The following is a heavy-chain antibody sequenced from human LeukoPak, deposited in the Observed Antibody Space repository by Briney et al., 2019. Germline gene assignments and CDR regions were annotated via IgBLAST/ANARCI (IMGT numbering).Heavy chain of an antibody. Sequence: GRSLRLSCAASGFTFDDYTMHWVRQAPGKGLEWVSGISWNSGSIGYADSVKGRFTISRDNSKNTLYLQMNSLRAEDTAVYYCARGDPENYYYYYMDVWGKGTTVTVSS. J-gene: IGHJ6*03. CDR2: ISWNSGSI. D-gene: IGHD2-21*02. CDR3: ARGDPENYYYYYMDV. V-gene: IGHV3-9*01. CDR1: GFTFDDYT.